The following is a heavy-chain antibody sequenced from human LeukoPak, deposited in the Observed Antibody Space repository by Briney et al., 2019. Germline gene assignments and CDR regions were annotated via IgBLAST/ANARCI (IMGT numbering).Heavy chain of an antibody. V-gene: IGHV3-7*01. J-gene: IGHJ4*02. CDR2: IKGDGSQT. Sequence: PGGSLRLSCAASGFTFSSYWMTWVRQGPGKGLEWVANIKGDGSQTYYMDSVEGRFTISRDNAKNLVYLQMNSLRAEDTAVYYCTRGVDYYDSSGTIDYWGQGTLVTVSS. CDR3: TRGVDYYDSSGTIDY. CDR1: GFTFSSYW. D-gene: IGHD3-22*01.